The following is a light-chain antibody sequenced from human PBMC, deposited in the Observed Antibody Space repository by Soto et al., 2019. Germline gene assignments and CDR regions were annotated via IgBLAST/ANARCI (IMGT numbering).Light chain of an antibody. CDR3: QQYDHPPYT. V-gene: IGKV1-8*01. CDR2: AAS. CDR1: QGISSY. J-gene: IGKJ2*01. Sequence: AIRMTQSPSSFSASTGDRVTITCRASQGISSYLAWYQQKPGKAPKLLVYAASTLQYGVPSRFSGSGSGTDFTLTINCLQSEDFATYFCQQYDHPPYTFGQGTKLEIK.